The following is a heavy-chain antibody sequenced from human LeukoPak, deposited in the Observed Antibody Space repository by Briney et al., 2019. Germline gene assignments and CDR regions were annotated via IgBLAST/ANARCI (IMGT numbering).Heavy chain of an antibody. CDR3: ASYSGSYLYYFDY. CDR2: ISGSGGST. J-gene: IGHJ4*02. D-gene: IGHD1-26*01. CDR1: GFTFSSYA. V-gene: IGHV3-23*01. Sequence: PGGSLRLSCAASGFTFSSYAMSWVRQAPGKGLEWVSAISGSGGSTYYADSVKGRFTISRDNAKNSLYLQMNSLRAEDTAVYYCASYSGSYLYYFDYWGQGTLVTVSS.